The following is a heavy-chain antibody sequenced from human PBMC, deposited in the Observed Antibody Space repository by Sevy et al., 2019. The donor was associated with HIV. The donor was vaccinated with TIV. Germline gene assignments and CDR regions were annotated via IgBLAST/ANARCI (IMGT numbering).Heavy chain of an antibody. CDR1: GGSFSGYH. CDR3: ARAPPVVVVPGAPSWFDP. D-gene: IGHD2-2*01. V-gene: IGHV4-34*01. CDR2: INHSGST. Sequence: SETLSLTCAVYGGSFSGYHWNWIRQSPGKGLEWIGEINHSGSTHYNPSLKSRVTISVDTSKNQFSLRLNSVTAADTAVYYCARAPPVVVVPGAPSWFDPWGQETLVTVSS. J-gene: IGHJ5*02.